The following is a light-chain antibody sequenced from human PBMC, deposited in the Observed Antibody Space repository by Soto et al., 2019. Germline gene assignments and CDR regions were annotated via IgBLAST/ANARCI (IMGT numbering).Light chain of an antibody. V-gene: IGKV3-20*01. CDR2: GAS. CDR1: QSVSSSY. Sequence: EIVLTQSPGTLSLSPGERATLSCRASQSVSSSYLAWYQQKPGQAPRLLIYGASSRATGIPDRFSGSGSGTDFTLTISNLQSEDFAVYYCQQYNNWPPITFGQGTRLDIK. J-gene: IGKJ5*01. CDR3: QQYNNWPPIT.